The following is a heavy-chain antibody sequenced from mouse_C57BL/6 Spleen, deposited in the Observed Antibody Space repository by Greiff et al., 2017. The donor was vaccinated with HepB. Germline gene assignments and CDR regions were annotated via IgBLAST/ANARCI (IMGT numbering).Heavy chain of an antibody. CDR3: ARRGVVAPGDSMDY. CDR2: IWTGGGT. Sequence: VQLQESGPGLVAPSHSLSITCTVSGFSLTSYAISWVRQPPGKGLEWLGVIWTGGGTNYNSALKSRLSISKDNSKSQVFLKMNSLQTDDTARYYCARRGVVAPGDSMDYWGQGTSVTVSS. V-gene: IGHV2-9-1*01. D-gene: IGHD1-1*01. J-gene: IGHJ4*01. CDR1: GFSLTSYA.